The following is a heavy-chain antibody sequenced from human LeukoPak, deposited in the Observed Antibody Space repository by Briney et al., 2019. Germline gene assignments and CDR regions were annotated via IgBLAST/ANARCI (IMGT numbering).Heavy chain of an antibody. CDR2: ISSSGSNI. D-gene: IGHD3-9*01. J-gene: IGHJ6*02. CDR3: ADNYEILPGYYSTNYYYGMDV. CDR1: GFTFSSYE. V-gene: IGHV3-48*03. Sequence: PGGSLRLSCAASGFTFSSYEMNWVRQAPGKGMEGVSYISSSGSNIYYGDSVKGRFTISRDNSKNSLYVQMNSLIAEDTSLYYRADNYEILPGYYSTNYYYGMDVWGQGAKVTVSS.